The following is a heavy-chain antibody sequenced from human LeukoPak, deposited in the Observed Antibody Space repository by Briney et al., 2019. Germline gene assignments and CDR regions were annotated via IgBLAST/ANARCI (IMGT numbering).Heavy chain of an antibody. V-gene: IGHV3-11*06. CDR3: ARERLRGYCSGGSCYLDP. J-gene: IGHJ5*02. Sequence: GGSLRLSCAASGFTFNSYAMSWIRQAPGKGLEWVSYISSSSSYTNYADSVKGRFTISRDNAKNSLYLQMNSLRAEDTAVYYCARERLRGYCSGGSCYLDPWGQGTLVTVSS. D-gene: IGHD2-15*01. CDR2: ISSSSSYT. CDR1: GFTFNSYA.